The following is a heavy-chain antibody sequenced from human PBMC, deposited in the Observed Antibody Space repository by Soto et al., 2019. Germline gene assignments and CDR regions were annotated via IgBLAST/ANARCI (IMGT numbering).Heavy chain of an antibody. CDR2: TSGSGGST. V-gene: IGHV3-23*01. CDR1: AVTFVSHV. CDR3: ATFLRAVVGTPHDAFDI. D-gene: IGHD6-19*01. Sequence: QLLESGGGLVQPGGSLRLSCEASAVTFVSHVMSWARLAPGKGLEWVATTSGSGGSTQYADSVKGRFTVSRDNFRTSLFLQMNSLTAEDTAIYYCATFLRAVVGTPHDAFDIWGPGTMVTVSS. J-gene: IGHJ3*02.